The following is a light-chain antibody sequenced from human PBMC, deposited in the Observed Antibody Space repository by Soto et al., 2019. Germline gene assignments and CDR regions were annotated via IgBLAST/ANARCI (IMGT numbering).Light chain of an antibody. CDR1: QSVSSN. CDR2: GAS. Sequence: EIVMTQSPATLSVSPGERATLSCRASQSVSSNLAWYQQKPGQAPRLLIYGASTRATGIPARFSGSGSGTEFTLTISSLQSEDFAVSDCQQYNNWPPLLTFGGGTKVEIK. V-gene: IGKV3-15*01. J-gene: IGKJ4*01. CDR3: QQYNNWPPLLT.